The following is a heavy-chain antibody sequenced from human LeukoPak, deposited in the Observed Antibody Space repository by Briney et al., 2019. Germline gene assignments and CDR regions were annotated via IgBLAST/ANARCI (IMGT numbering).Heavy chain of an antibody. Sequence: ASVKVSCKASGYTFTGYYMHWVRQAPGQGLEWMGWINPNSGGTNYAQKFQGRVTMTRDTSINTAHMELSRLRSDDTAVYYCARVASASYLYNDYWGQGTLVIVSS. CDR3: ARVASASYLYNDY. CDR1: GYTFTGYY. J-gene: IGHJ4*02. V-gene: IGHV1-2*02. CDR2: INPNSGGT. D-gene: IGHD1-26*01.